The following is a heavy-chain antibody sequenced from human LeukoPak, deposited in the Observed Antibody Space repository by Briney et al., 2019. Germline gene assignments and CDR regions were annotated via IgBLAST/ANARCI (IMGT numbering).Heavy chain of an antibody. CDR2: VSYDGSNK. V-gene: IGHV3-30*18. Sequence: PEKSLRLSCAASGFTFSNYGMHWVRQAPGKGLEWVAIVSYDGSNKYYADSVKGRFTIPRDNSKNTLYLQVNSLRAEDTAVYYCAKDRNYLGTLDYWGQGTLVTVSS. CDR3: AKDRNYLGTLDY. CDR1: GFTFSNYG. D-gene: IGHD1-1*01. J-gene: IGHJ4*02.